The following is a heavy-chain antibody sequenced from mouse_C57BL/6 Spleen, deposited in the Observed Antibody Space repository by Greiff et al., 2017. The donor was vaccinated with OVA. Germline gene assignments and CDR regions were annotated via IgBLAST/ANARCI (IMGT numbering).Heavy chain of an antibody. CDR1: GFTFSDYG. CDR2: ISSGSSTI. Sequence: EVKLVESGGGLVKPGGSLKLSCAASGFTFSDYGMHWVRQAPEKGLEWVAYISSGSSTIYSAAPVKGRFTISRDNAKNTLFLQMTSLRSEDTAMYYCARPDYDRRAWFAYWGQGTLVTVSA. J-gene: IGHJ3*01. D-gene: IGHD2-4*01. CDR3: ARPDYDRRAWFAY. V-gene: IGHV5-17*01.